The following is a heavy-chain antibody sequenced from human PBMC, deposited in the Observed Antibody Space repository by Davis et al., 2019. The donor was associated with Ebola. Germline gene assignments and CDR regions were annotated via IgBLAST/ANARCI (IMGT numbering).Heavy chain of an antibody. CDR2: IYDSGST. D-gene: IGHD2-15*01. V-gene: IGHV4-59*12. J-gene: IGHJ5*02. Sequence: SETLSPTCTVLGGSISSYYGSWIRQPPGKGLVWVGYIYDSGSTNYNPSLKSRVTISVDTSKNQFSLKLSSVTAADTAVYYCARELGYCRGGSCYSGWFDPWGQGTLVTVSS. CDR1: GGSISSYY. CDR3: ARELGYCRGGSCYSGWFDP.